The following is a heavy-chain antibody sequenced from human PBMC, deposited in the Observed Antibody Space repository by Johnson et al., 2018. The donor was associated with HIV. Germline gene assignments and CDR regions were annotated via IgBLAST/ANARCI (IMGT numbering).Heavy chain of an antibody. CDR3: ARDTRNRPYSSSWLVDAFDI. Sequence: QMMLVESGGGVVQPGRSLRLSCAASGFTFSSYAIHWVRQAPGKGLEWVAVISNDGSNKNYADSVRGRFAISRDNSKNTLYLHMTSRRGEDTAVYYCARDTRNRPYSSSWLVDAFDIWGQGTMVTVSS. J-gene: IGHJ3*02. CDR2: ISNDGSNK. V-gene: IGHV3-30*09. CDR1: GFTFSSYA. D-gene: IGHD6-13*01.